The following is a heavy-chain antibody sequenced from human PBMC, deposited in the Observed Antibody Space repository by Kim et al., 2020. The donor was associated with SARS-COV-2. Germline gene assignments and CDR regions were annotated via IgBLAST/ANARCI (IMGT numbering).Heavy chain of an antibody. CDR1: GGSISSSSYY. D-gene: IGHD3-10*01. CDR3: ARRALWFVELFPYYFHY. J-gene: IGHJ4*02. Sequence: SETLSLTCTVSGGSISSSSYYWGWIRQPPGKGLEWIGSIYYSGSTYYNPSLKSRVTISVDTSKNQFSLKLSSVTAADTAGYYCARRALWFVELFPYYFHYWGQGTLVTVSS. V-gene: IGHV4-39*01. CDR2: IYYSGST.